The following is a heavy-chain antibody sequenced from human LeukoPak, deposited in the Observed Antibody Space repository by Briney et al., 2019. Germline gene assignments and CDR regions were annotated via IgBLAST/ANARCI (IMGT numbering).Heavy chain of an antibody. CDR1: GGSISSGGYS. D-gene: IGHD6-25*01. CDR2: IYHSGST. Sequence: SQTLSLTCAVSGGSISSGGYSWSWIRQPPGKGLEWIGYIYHSGSTYYNPSLKSRVTISVDRSKNQFSLKLTSVTAADTAVYYCARGNTHTSGYLIVGNWFDPWGRGTLVTVSS. V-gene: IGHV4-30-2*01. CDR3: ARGNTHTSGYLIVGNWFDP. J-gene: IGHJ5*02.